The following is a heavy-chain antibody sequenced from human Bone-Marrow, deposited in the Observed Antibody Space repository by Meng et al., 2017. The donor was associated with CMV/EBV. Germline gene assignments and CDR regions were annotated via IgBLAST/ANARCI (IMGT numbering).Heavy chain of an antibody. CDR1: GFTFSSYG. J-gene: IGHJ4*02. D-gene: IGHD2-2*01. CDR3: ANAPVRYCSSTSCRDFDY. V-gene: IGHV3-30*02. Sequence: LSLTCAASGFTFSSYGMHWVRQAPGKGLAWVAFIRYDGSNKYYADSVKGRFTISRDNSKNTLYLQMNSLRAEDTAVYYCANAPVRYCSSTSCRDFDYWGEGTLVTVSS. CDR2: IRYDGSNK.